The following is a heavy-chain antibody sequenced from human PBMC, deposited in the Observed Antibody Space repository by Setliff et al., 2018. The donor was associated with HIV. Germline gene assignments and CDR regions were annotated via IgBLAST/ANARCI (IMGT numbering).Heavy chain of an antibody. D-gene: IGHD2-2*01. CDR3: IPGGSSSIFFPH. V-gene: IGHV3-73*01. CDR1: GFGFSGSA. J-gene: IGHJ4*02. CDR2: IRTKANSYAT. Sequence: SCAASGFGFSGSAMHWVRQASGKGLEWVGHIRTKANSYATVYAASVKGRFTISRDDAKNTAYLQMSSLKTEDTALYYCIPGGSSSIFFPHWGRGTLVTVSS.